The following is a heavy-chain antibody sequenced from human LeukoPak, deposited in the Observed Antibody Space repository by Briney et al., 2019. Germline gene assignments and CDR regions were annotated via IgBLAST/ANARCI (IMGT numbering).Heavy chain of an antibody. Sequence: GSLRLSCVVSGFTLSSRWMMWVRQAPGKGLEWMTNINRDGSEKNYVDSVKGRFTITRDNAENSLYLQMNSLRAEDTAVYYCARDSPAAEGYWGQGTLVTVSS. V-gene: IGHV3-7*01. CDR2: INRDGSEK. CDR3: ARDSPAAEGY. J-gene: IGHJ4*02. CDR1: GFTLSSRW. D-gene: IGHD6-25*01.